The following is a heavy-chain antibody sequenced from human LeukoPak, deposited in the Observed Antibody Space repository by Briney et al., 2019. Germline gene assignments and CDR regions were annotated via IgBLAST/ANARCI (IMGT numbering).Heavy chain of an antibody. V-gene: IGHV3-21*01. D-gene: IGHD5-24*01. CDR2: ISSSSYI. J-gene: IGHJ4*02. CDR1: GFTFSSYS. CDR3: ARDGGWLQSDY. Sequence: GGSLRLSCAASGFTFSSYSMTWVRQAPGKGLEWVSSISSSSYIYYADSVKGRFTISRDNAKNSLYLQMNSLRAEDTAVYYCARDGGWLQSDYWGQGTLVTVSS.